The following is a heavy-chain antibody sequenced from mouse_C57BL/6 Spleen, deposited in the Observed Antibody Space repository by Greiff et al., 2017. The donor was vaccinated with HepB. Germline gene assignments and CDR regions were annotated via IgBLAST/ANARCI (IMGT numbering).Heavy chain of an antibody. J-gene: IGHJ1*03. CDR1: GFTFSDYY. CDR2: ISNGGGST. Sequence: EVKLMESGGGLVQPGGSLKLSCAASGFTFSDYYMYWVRQTPEKRLEWVAYISNGGGSTYYPDTVKGRFTISRDNAKNTLYLQMSRLKSEDTAMYYCASSPTVVYWYFDVWGTGTTVTVSS. V-gene: IGHV5-12*01. CDR3: ASSPTVVYWYFDV. D-gene: IGHD1-1*01.